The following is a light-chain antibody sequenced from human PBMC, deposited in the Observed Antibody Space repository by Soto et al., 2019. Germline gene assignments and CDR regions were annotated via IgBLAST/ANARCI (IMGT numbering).Light chain of an antibody. J-gene: IGKJ1*01. CDR2: DVS. CDR1: QSVNIY. CDR3: QQYGSSPT. V-gene: IGKV3-20*01. Sequence: EIVMTPSPATLSVSPGERATLYCRASQSVNIYLAWYQQKPGQAPRLLIYDVSNRATDIPARFSGSGSGTDFTLTISRLEPEDFAVYYCQQYGSSPTFGQGTKVDIK.